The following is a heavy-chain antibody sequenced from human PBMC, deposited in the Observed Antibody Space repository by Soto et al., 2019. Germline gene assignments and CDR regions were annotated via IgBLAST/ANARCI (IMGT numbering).Heavy chain of an antibody. Sequence: QVQLVESGGGVVQPGGSLRLSCAASGFTFSSYAMHWVRQAPGKGLVWVAVISYDGSNKYYADSVKGRFTISRDNSKNTLDRQMNSLRAEDTAVYYCARDGVEQWLVLFDYWGQGTLVTVSS. V-gene: IGHV3-30-3*01. D-gene: IGHD6-19*01. CDR3: ARDGVEQWLVLFDY. CDR1: GFTFSSYA. J-gene: IGHJ4*02. CDR2: ISYDGSNK.